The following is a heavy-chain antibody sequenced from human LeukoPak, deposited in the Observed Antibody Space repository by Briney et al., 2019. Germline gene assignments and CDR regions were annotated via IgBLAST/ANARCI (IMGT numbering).Heavy chain of an antibody. V-gene: IGHV4-34*01. CDR3: ARGPPIYDFWSGYPSPGDY. CDR1: GGSFSGYY. D-gene: IGHD3-3*01. Sequence: SETLSLTCAVYGGSFSGYYWSWLRQPPGKGLEWIGEINHSGSTNYNPSLKSRVTISVDTSKNQFSLKLSSVTAADTAVYYCARGPPIYDFWSGYPSPGDYWGQGTLVTVSS. CDR2: INHSGST. J-gene: IGHJ4*02.